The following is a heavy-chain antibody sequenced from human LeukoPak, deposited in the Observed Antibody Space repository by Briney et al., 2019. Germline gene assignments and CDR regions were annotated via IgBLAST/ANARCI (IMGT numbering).Heavy chain of an antibody. J-gene: IGHJ4*02. D-gene: IGHD4-23*01. CDR3: ARVQDAGISNFDY. CDR1: GYTFTSYG. Sequence: ASVKVSCKASGYTFTSYGISWVRQAPGQGLEWMGWISAYNGNTNYAQKLQGRVTMTRDTSTSAVYMDLSSLRSEDTAMYYCARVQDAGISNFDYWGQGTLVTVSS. V-gene: IGHV1-18*01. CDR2: ISAYNGNT.